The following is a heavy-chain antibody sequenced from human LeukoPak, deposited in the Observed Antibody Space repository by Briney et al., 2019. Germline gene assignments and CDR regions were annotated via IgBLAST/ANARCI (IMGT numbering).Heavy chain of an antibody. V-gene: IGHV4-34*01. Sequence: PSETLSLTCAVYGGSFSGYYWSWIRQPPGKGLEWIGEINHSGSTNYNPSLKSRVTISVDTSKNQFSLKLSSVTAADTAVYYCARVSGGSGQQQLVRLAKTLQYYFDYWGQGTLVTVSS. CDR3: ARVSGGSGQQQLVRLAKTLQYYFDY. CDR2: INHSGST. CDR1: GGSFSGYY. J-gene: IGHJ4*02. D-gene: IGHD6-13*01.